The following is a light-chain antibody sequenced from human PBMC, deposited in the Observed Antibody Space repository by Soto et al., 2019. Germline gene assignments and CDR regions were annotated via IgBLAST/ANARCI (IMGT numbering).Light chain of an antibody. CDR1: QSISSW. CDR2: DAS. CDR3: EQYGRSPRT. Sequence: DIKITQAHSTLSASCRDRVTITYRASQSISSWLAWYQQKPGKAPKLLIYDASSLESGVPSRFSGSGSGTECTLTIRSLEPEDFALYYCEQYGRSPRTFGQGTKVDIK. J-gene: IGKJ1*01. V-gene: IGKV1-5*01.